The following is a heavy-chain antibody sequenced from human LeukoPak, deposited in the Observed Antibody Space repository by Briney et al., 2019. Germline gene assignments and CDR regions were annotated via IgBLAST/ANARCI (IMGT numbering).Heavy chain of an antibody. CDR1: GFTFSGYA. CDR3: ARVRYSKYYYYGMDV. Sequence: PGGSLRLSCAASGFTFSGYAMHWVRQAPGKGLEWVAVISYDGSNKYYADSVKGRFTISRDNSKNTLYLQMNSLRAEDTAVYYCARVRYSKYYYYGMDVWGQGTTVTVSS. CDR2: ISYDGSNK. D-gene: IGHD6-13*01. V-gene: IGHV3-30*04. J-gene: IGHJ6*02.